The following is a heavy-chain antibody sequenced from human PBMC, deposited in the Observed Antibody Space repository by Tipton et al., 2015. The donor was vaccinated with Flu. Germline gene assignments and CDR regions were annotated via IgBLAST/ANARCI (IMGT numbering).Heavy chain of an antibody. CDR3: RADSLAYCGGDCYSGLDF. J-gene: IGHJ4*02. D-gene: IGHD2-21*02. CDR2: IYSGGST. V-gene: IGHV3-53*01. CDR1: GFTVSSNY. Sequence: SLRLSCAASGFTVSSNYMSWVRQAPGKGLEWVSVIYSGGSTNYADSVKGRFTISRDNSKNTLYLQMNSLRAEDTAVYYCRADSLAYCGGDCYSGLDFWGQGTLVTVSS.